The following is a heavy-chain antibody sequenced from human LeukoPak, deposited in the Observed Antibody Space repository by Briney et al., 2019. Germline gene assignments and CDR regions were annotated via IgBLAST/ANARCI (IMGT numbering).Heavy chain of an antibody. J-gene: IGHJ4*02. D-gene: IGHD1-1*01. CDR1: GFTFSNYG. CDR2: IWCDGSNK. V-gene: IGHV3-30*02. CDR3: DQRDSTSPFDY. Sequence: GGSLRLSCGASGFTFSNYGMHWVRQAPGKGLEWVSFIWCDGSNKDYADSVKGRFTISRDNSKNKLYLQMNSLRAEDTAVYYCDQRDSTSPFDYWGQGSVVTVSS.